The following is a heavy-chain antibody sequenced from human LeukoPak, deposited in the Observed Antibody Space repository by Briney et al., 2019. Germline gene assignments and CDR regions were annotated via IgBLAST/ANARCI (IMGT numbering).Heavy chain of an antibody. Sequence: PSETLSLTCTVSGGSVSSGSYYWSWIRQPPGKGLEWIGYIYYRGSTNYNPSLKSRVTISVDTSTNQFSLKLSSVTAADTAVYYCARDLHYFDYWGQGTLVTVSS. CDR2: IYYRGST. J-gene: IGHJ4*02. CDR1: GGSVSSGSYY. V-gene: IGHV4-61*01. CDR3: ARDLHYFDY.